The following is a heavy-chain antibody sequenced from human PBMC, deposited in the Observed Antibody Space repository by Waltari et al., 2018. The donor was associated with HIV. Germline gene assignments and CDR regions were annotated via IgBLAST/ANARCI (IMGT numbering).Heavy chain of an antibody. V-gene: IGHV2-70*17. CDR2: IDFDDDK. D-gene: IGHD6-19*01. CDR3: ARIRTITVPDIGFMYYGMDV. CDR1: GFSHNNAGMY. Sequence: QVTLRESGPALVKRTQTLTLTCSFSGFSHNNAGMYVRWIRQHPGKALEWLARIDFDDDKFYKESLKTRLTISKDTSKDQVLLTMANVDPVDTATYYCARIRTITVPDIGFMYYGMDVWGQGTTVTVSS. J-gene: IGHJ6*02.